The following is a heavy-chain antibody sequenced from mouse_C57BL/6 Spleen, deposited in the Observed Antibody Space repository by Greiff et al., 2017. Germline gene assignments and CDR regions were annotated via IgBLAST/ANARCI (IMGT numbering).Heavy chain of an antibody. D-gene: IGHD1-1*01. CDR3: ASHYGSRYYFDY. J-gene: IGHJ2*01. CDR1: GYTFTTYP. Sequence: VQLQESGAELVKPGASVKMSCKASGYTFTTYPIEWMKQNHGKSLEWIGNFHPYNDDTKYNEKFKGKATLTVEKSSSTVYLELSRLTSDDSAVYYCASHYGSRYYFDYWGQGTTLTVSS. V-gene: IGHV1-47*01. CDR2: FHPYNDDT.